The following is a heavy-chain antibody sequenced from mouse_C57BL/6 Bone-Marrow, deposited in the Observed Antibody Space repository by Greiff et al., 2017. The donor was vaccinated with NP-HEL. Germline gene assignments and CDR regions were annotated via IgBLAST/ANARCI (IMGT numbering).Heavy chain of an antibody. D-gene: IGHD1-1*02. CDR3: ARGAMGYAMDY. CDR1: GYTFTSYW. Sequence: QVQLQQPGAELVKPGASVKLSCKASGYTFTSYWMQWVKQRPGRGLEWIGEIDPSDSYTNYNQKFKGKATLTVDTSSSTAYMQLSSLTSEDSAVYYCARGAMGYAMDYWGQGTSVTVSS. CDR2: IDPSDSYT. J-gene: IGHJ4*01. V-gene: IGHV1-50*01.